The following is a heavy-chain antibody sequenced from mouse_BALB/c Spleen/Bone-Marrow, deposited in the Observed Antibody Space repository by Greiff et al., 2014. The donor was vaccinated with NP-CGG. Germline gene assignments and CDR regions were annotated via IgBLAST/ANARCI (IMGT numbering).Heavy chain of an antibody. D-gene: IGHD2-2*01. J-gene: IGHJ3*01. CDR2: INPSTGYT. V-gene: IGHV1-7*01. CDR3: ARSGGGYDGFAY. Sequence: VQLQESGAELAKPGASVKMSCKASGYTFTSYWMHWVKQRPGQGLEWIGYINPSTGYTEYNQKFKDKATLTADKSSSTAYMLLSSLTSEDSAVYYCARSGGGYDGFAYWGQGTLVTVSA. CDR1: GYTFTSYW.